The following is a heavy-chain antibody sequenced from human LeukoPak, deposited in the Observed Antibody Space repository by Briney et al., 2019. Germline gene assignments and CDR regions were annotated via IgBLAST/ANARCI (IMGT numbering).Heavy chain of an antibody. CDR3: ARDLEYYLGSGSYYYYYYGMDV. CDR2: IWYDGSNK. CDR1: GFTFSSYG. D-gene: IGHD3-10*01. V-gene: IGHV3-33*08. J-gene: IGHJ6*02. Sequence: PGGSLRLSCAPSGFTFSSYGMHGVRQAPRKGLEWVAVIWYDGSNKYYADSVKGRFTISRDNSKNTLYLQMNSLRAEDTAVYYCARDLEYYLGSGSYYYYYYGMDVWGQGTTVTVSS.